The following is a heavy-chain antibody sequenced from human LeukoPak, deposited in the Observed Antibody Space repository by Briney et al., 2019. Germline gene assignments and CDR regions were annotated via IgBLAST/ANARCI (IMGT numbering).Heavy chain of an antibody. CDR3: GKRPTVVGTSPWTD. Sequence: GGSLRLSCAASGLTFSSYAMSWVRQAPGKGLEWVSAISGSGGSTYYADSVKGRFTISRDNSKNTLYLQMNSLRAEDTAVYYCGKRPTVVGTSPWTDWGQGTLVTVSS. CDR1: GLTFSSYA. J-gene: IGHJ4*02. D-gene: IGHD6-19*01. CDR2: ISGSGGST. V-gene: IGHV3-23*01.